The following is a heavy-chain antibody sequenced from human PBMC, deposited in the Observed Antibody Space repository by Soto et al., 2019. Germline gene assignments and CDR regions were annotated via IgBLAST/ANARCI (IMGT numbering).Heavy chain of an antibody. CDR2: ISYDGSNK. CDR3: ARAGCEGSSCYTLVGLRYGMDV. V-gene: IGHV3-30-3*01. J-gene: IGHJ6*02. CDR1: GFTFSSYA. D-gene: IGHD2-15*01. Sequence: QVQLVESGGGVVQPGRSLRLSCAASGFTFSSYAMHWVRQAPGKGLEWVAVISYDGSNKYYADSVKGRFTISRDNSKNMLYLKVMSRRAEEPPGYYRARAGCEGSSCYTLVGLRYGMDVWGQGTTVTVSS.